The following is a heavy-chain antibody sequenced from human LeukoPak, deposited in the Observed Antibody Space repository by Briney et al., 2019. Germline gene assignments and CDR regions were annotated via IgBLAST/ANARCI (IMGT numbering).Heavy chain of an antibody. CDR3: ARDMYSSGTFDY. J-gene: IGHJ4*02. CDR1: GGSINNNKW. D-gene: IGHD6-19*01. CDR2: IYYSGST. Sequence: PSETLSLTCAVSGGSINNNKWWSWVRQPPGKGLEWIGYIYYSGSTNYNPSLKSRVTISVDTSKNQFSLKLSSVTAADTAVYYCARDMYSSGTFDYWGQGTLVTVSS. V-gene: IGHV4-4*02.